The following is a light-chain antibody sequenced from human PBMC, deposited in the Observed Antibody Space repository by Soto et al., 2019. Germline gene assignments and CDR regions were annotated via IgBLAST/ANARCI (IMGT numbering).Light chain of an antibody. Sequence: QSALTQAASVSGSPGQSITISCTGTSSDVGSYNLVSWYQHHPGKAPKLMIYEVNQWPSGISDRFSGSKSGNTASLTISGLQAEDEADYYCGSYAGSPWRYVFGPGTKLTVL. CDR3: GSYAGSPWRYV. CDR2: EVN. J-gene: IGLJ1*01. CDR1: SSDVGSYNL. V-gene: IGLV2-23*02.